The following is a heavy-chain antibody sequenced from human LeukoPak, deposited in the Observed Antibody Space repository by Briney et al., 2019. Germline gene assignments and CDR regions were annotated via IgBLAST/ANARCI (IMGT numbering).Heavy chain of an antibody. J-gene: IGHJ4*02. Sequence: GASVKVSCKASGYTFTSYAMNWVRQAPGQGLAWMGWINTNTGNPTYAQGFTGRFVFSLDTSVSTAYLQICSLKAEDTAVYYCARDQEGYCSSTSCSLSYYFDYWGQGTLVTVSS. CDR1: GYTFTSYA. V-gene: IGHV7-4-1*01. CDR3: ARDQEGYCSSTSCSLSYYFDY. CDR2: INTNTGNP. D-gene: IGHD2-2*01.